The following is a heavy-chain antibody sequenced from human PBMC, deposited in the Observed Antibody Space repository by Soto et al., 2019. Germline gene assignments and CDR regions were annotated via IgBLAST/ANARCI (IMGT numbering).Heavy chain of an antibody. D-gene: IGHD5-12*01. V-gene: IGHV1-3*01. CDR3: ARGGAGGMIDY. CDR2: INAGNGNT. J-gene: IGHJ4*02. CDR1: GYTFTSYA. Sequence: ASVKVSCKASGYTFTSYAMHLVRQAPGQRLEWMGRINAGNGNTKYSQKFQGRVTITRDTSASTAYMELSSLRSEDTAVYYCARGGAGGMIDYWGQGTLVTVSS.